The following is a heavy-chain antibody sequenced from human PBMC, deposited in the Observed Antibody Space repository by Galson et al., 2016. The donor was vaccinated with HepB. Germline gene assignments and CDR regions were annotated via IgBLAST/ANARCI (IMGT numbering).Heavy chain of an antibody. CDR1: GGSLSSSHYY. V-gene: IGHV4-39*01. J-gene: IGHJ4*02. CDR3: ATYLGGIVRASDY. D-gene: IGHD3-16*01. CDR2: VYYSGST. Sequence: TLSLTCTVSGGSLSSSHYYCGWIRQSPGKGLEWIGNVYYSGSTYYNPSLKSRVTISVDTSKNQFSLKRTSVTAADTAVYYCATYLGGIVRASDYWGQGTLVTVSS.